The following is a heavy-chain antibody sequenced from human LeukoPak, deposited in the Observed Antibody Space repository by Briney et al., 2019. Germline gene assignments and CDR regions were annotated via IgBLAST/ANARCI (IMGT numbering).Heavy chain of an antibody. Sequence: GGSQRLSCTASGFSFSDFWMHWVRQVPGKGLVWVSRIRGDGYDTNYADSVRGRFTISRDNAQNTLYLQMNSLRTEDTAVYYCASDRVLGSGSLDNWGQGTLVTVSS. CDR3: ASDRVLGSGSLDN. V-gene: IGHV3-74*01. D-gene: IGHD3-10*01. CDR1: GFSFSDFW. J-gene: IGHJ4*02. CDR2: IRGDGYDT.